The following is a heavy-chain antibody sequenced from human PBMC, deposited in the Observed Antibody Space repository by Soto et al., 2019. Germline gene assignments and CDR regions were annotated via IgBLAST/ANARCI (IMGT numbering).Heavy chain of an antibody. J-gene: IGHJ4*02. CDR3: VTHSWNY. V-gene: IGHV3-23*01. CDR2: SGGSDLST. Sequence: EVQLLESGGGLVQPGGSLRLSCVVSGLTFSRADLSWVRQPPGKGLEWVSASGGSDLSTHYVDSVKGRFTISRDSSKNTFFLKMNSLSAEDTAFYYCVTHSWNYGGQGTLVTVSS. CDR1: GLTFSRAD. D-gene: IGHD1-1*01.